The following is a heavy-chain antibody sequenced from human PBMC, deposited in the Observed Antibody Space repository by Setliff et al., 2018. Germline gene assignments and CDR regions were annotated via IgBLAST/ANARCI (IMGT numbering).Heavy chain of an antibody. CDR3: ARDVFPYHYEGACDI. Sequence: ASVKVSCKASGYTFTSHYMHWVRQAPGLGLEWMGTINPSSGRTSYAQKFQGRVTMTRDTSTSTVYMDMSSLRSEDTAVYYCARDVFPYHYEGACDIWGQGTMVTVSS. J-gene: IGHJ3*02. D-gene: IGHD3-22*01. V-gene: IGHV1-46*01. CDR2: INPSSGRT. CDR1: GYTFTSHY.